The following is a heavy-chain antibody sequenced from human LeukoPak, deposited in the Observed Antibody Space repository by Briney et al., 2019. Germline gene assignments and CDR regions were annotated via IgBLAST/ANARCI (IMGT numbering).Heavy chain of an antibody. Sequence: SETLSLTCTVSGGSISSYYWNWIRQPPGKGLEWIGYIYYSGSTNYNPSLKSRVTISVDTSKNQFSRKLSSVTAADTAVYYCARLRGYCSSTSCYEDWGQGTLVTVSS. V-gene: IGHV4-59*08. D-gene: IGHD2-2*01. CDR2: IYYSGST. CDR1: GGSISSYY. CDR3: ARLRGYCSSTSCYED. J-gene: IGHJ4*02.